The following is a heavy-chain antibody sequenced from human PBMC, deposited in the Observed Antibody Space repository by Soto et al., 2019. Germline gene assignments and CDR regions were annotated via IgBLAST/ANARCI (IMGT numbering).Heavy chain of an antibody. CDR3: ASWFGELNNYYFDY. D-gene: IGHD3-10*01. CDR2: IYSDGST. J-gene: IGHJ4*02. CDR1: GGSMNGHY. V-gene: IGHV4-59*11. Sequence: PSETLSLTYTLPGGSMNGHYGSWIRQPPGKGLEWLGNIYSDGSTTYNPSLESRVTISIETSKSQFSLKLSSVTAADTAVYYCASWFGELNNYYFDYWGQGPLVTVS.